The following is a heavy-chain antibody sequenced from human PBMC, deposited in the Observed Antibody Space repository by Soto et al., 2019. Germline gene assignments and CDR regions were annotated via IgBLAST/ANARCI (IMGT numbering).Heavy chain of an antibody. J-gene: IGHJ4*02. V-gene: IGHV3-64D*06. D-gene: IGHD3-10*01. Sequence: PGGSLRLSCSASGFTFSSYAMHWVRQAPGKGLEYVSAISSNGGSTYYADSVKGRFTISRDNSKNTLYLQMSSLRAEDTAVYYCVKKTYYYGSGSYLRPYYFDYWGQGTLVTVSS. CDR2: ISSNGGST. CDR1: GFTFSSYA. CDR3: VKKTYYYGSGSYLRPYYFDY.